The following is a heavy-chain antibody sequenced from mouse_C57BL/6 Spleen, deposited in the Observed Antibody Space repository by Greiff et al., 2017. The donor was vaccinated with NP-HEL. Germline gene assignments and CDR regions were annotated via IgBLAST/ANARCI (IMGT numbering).Heavy chain of an antibody. D-gene: IGHD1-1*01. CDR3: TLYGSSYWYFDV. J-gene: IGHJ1*03. Sequence: EVQLQQSGAELVRPGASVKLSCTASGFNIKDDYMHWVKQRPEQGLEWIGWIDPDNGDTEYASKFQGKATITADTSSNTAYLQLSSLTSEDTAVYYCTLYGSSYWYFDVWGTGTTVTVSS. CDR1: GFNIKDDY. CDR2: IDPDNGDT. V-gene: IGHV14-4*01.